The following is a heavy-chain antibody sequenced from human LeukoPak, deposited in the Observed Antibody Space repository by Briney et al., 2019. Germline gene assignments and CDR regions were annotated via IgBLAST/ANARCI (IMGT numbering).Heavy chain of an antibody. V-gene: IGHV1-69*04. D-gene: IGHD2-21*01. CDR3: ASLLSEDDAFDI. Sequence: ASVKVSCKASGGTFSSYAISWVRQAPGQGLEWMGRIIPILGIANYAQKFQGRVTITADKSTSTAYMELSSLRSEDTAVYYCASLLSEDDAFDIWGQGTVVTVSS. J-gene: IGHJ3*02. CDR1: GGTFSSYA. CDR2: IIPILGIA.